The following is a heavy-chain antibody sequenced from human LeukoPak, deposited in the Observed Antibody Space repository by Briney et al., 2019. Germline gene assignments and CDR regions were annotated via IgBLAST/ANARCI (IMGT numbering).Heavy chain of an antibody. CDR1: SFTFDDYG. D-gene: IGHD2/OR15-2a*01. CDR2: INWNGGST. J-gene: IGHJ3*02. Sequence: GGSLRLSCAASSFTFDDYGMSWVRQAPGKGLEEVSGINWNGGSTVYADSVKGRFTISRDNAKNSLYLQMNSLRAEDTALYYCARDRIVIVIMTEEDAFDIWGQGTMVTASS. CDR3: ARDRIVIVIMTEEDAFDI. V-gene: IGHV3-20*04.